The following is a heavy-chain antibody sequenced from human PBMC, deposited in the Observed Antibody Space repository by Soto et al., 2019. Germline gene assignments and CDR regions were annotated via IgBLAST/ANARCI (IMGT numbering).Heavy chain of an antibody. CDR3: AIDSSGYYYPGAFDI. V-gene: IGHV5-51*01. D-gene: IGHD3-22*01. Sequence: GESLKISCKGSGYSFTSYWIGWVRQMPGKGLEWMGVIYPGDSDTRYSPSFQGQVTISADKSISTAYLQWSSLKASDTAMYYCAIDSSGYYYPGAFDIWGQGTMVTVSS. CDR2: IYPGDSDT. CDR1: GYSFTSYW. J-gene: IGHJ3*02.